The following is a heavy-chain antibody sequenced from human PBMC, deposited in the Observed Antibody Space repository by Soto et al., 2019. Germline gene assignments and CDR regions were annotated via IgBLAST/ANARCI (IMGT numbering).Heavy chain of an antibody. Sequence: ASVKVSCKASGYTFTNYIITWVRQAPGQGLEWMGWIIGYNGNTNYAQNFQGRVTMTADTSTSTAYMDLRSLRSDDTAVYYCARTDIVVVPAAMRGSPYYYYYYMDVWGKGTTVTVSS. J-gene: IGHJ6*03. V-gene: IGHV1-18*01. D-gene: IGHD2-2*01. CDR3: ARTDIVVVPAAMRGSPYYYYYYMDV. CDR1: GYTFTNYI. CDR2: IIGYNGNT.